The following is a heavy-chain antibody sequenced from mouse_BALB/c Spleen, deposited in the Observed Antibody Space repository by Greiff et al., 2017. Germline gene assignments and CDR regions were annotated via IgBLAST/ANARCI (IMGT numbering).Heavy chain of an antibody. CDR2: ISSGGVST. J-gene: IGHJ1*01. CDR1: GFAFSSYD. D-gene: IGHD1-1*02. Sequence: EVKLMESGGGLVKPGGSLKLSCAASGFAFSSYDMSWVRQTPEKRLEWVAYISSGGVSTYYPDTVKGRFTISRDNAKNTLYLQMSSLKSEDTAMYYCARHGIYWYFDVWGAGTTVTVSS. V-gene: IGHV5-12-1*01. CDR3: ARHGIYWYFDV.